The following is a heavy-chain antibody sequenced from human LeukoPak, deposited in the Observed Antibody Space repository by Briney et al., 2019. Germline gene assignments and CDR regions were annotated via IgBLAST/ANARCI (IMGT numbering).Heavy chain of an antibody. CDR2: ISATGYTT. V-gene: IGHV3-23*01. CDR3: AKFRSGYPIDD. D-gene: IGHD3-22*01. CDR1: GFTFSSYA. J-gene: IGHJ4*02. Sequence: GGSLRLSCAASGFTFSSYAMSWVRQAPGEGLEWVSSISATGYTTYYADSVKGRFTISRDNSRNTLYLQMNSLRAEDTALYYCAKFRSGYPIDDWGQGTLVTVSS.